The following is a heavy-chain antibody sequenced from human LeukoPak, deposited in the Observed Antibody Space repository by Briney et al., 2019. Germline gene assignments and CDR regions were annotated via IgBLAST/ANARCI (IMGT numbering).Heavy chain of an antibody. Sequence: PSETLSLTCTVSGGSISSNSYCWGWIRQPPGKGLEWIGSMYYSGSTYYNPSLKSRVTISVDTSKNQFSLKLSSVTAADTAVYYCATTTGAERGWSTYFMGGGNYYYYYMDVWGKGTTVTVSS. CDR1: GGSISSNSYC. J-gene: IGHJ6*03. V-gene: IGHV4-39*01. CDR3: ATTTGAERGWSTYFMGGGNYYYYYMDV. CDR2: MYYSGST. D-gene: IGHD3-3*01.